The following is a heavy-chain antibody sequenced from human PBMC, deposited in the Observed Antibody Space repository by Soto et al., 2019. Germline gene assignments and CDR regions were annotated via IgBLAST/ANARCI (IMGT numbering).Heavy chain of an antibody. Sequence: SETLSLTCTVSGGSITRNNHFWGWIRQSPGKGLEWIGSIPYGGTTNYNPSLKSRVIMSAETTKNQFSLMMNSVTAADTAVYYCARLGSSGWYQGYYFDYWGQGTLVTVSS. CDR3: ARLGSSGWYQGYYFDY. D-gene: IGHD6-19*01. CDR2: IPYGGTT. V-gene: IGHV4-39*01. J-gene: IGHJ4*02. CDR1: GGSITRNNHF.